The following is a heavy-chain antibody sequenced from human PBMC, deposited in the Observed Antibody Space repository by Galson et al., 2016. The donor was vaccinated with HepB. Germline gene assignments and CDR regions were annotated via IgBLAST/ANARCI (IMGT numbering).Heavy chain of an antibody. Sequence: QSGAEVKKPGESLKISWQGSGYSFNTHWIAWVRQMPGKGLEWMGMISPGDSDTRYSPSFQAQVTSSADKDTPTAYLQWSSLRAAESGIYYCARRGYSSEEYDYWGQGTLVTASS. J-gene: IGHJ4*02. D-gene: IGHD6-19*01. CDR2: ISPGDSDT. V-gene: IGHV5-51*03. CDR3: ARRGYSSEEYDY. CDR1: GYSFNTHW.